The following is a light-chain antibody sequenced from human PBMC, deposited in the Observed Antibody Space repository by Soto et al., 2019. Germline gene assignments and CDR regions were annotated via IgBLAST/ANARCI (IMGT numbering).Light chain of an antibody. Sequence: EIVMTQSPATLSLSPGERATLSCRASQSVSSYLAWYQQKPGQAPRLLIYSASLKPAGIPDRFSGSGSATDFTLTISRLEPEDFALFYCHQYGSSPITFGQGTRLEI. CDR2: SAS. CDR3: HQYGSSPIT. V-gene: IGKV3-20*01. CDR1: QSVSSY. J-gene: IGKJ5*01.